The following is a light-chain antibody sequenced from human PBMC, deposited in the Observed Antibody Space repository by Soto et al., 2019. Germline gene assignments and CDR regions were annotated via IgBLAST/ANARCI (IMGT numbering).Light chain of an antibody. CDR3: QQSYTTPWT. CDR1: QSVLYSSNNKNF. CDR2: WAS. V-gene: IGKV4-1*01. Sequence: DIVMTQSPDSLAVSLGERATINCKSSQSVLYSSNNKNFLAWYQQKPGQPPKLLIYWASTRVSGVPDRFSGSGSGTDFTLTISSLQAEDVAVYYCQQSYTTPWTFGQGTKVEIK. J-gene: IGKJ1*01.